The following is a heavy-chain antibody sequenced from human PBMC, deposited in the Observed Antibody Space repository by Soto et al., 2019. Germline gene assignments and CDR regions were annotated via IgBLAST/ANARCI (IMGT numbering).Heavy chain of an antibody. J-gene: IGHJ4*02. D-gene: IGHD6-6*01. CDR3: ATIRDIAALLYFDY. CDR1: GFTFSSYA. CDR2: IGGSGSNK. V-gene: IGHV3-23*01. Sequence: GGSLRLSCAASGFTFSSYAMHWVRQAPGKGLEWVSVIGGSGSNKYYADSVKGRFTISRDNSKNTLYLQMNSLRAEDTAVYYCATIRDIAALLYFDYWGQGTLVTVSS.